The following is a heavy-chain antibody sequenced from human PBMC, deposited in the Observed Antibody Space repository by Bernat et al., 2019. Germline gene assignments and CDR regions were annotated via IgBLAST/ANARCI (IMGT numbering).Heavy chain of an antibody. D-gene: IGHD1-26*01. J-gene: IGHJ5*02. CDR1: GFTFSDYY. V-gene: IGHV3-11*05. CDR2: ISSSSSYT. CDR3: ARKQDGSSFSWPFDP. Sequence: QVQLVESGGGLVKPGGSLRLSCAASGFTFSDYYMSWIRQAPGKGLEWVSYISSSSSYTNYADSVKGRFTISRDNAKNSLYLQMNSLRAEDTAVYYCARKQDGSSFSWPFDPWGQGTLVTVSS.